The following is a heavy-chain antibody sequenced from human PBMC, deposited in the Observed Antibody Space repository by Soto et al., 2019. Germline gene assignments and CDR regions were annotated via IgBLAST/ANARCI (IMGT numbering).Heavy chain of an antibody. Sequence: ASXKVSCKASGGTFSSYTISWVRQAPGQGLEWMGRIIPILGIANYAQKFQGRVTITADKSTSTAYMELSSLRSEDTAVYYCARVDTAMANYYYMDVWGKGTTVTVSS. D-gene: IGHD5-18*01. V-gene: IGHV1-69*02. CDR3: ARVDTAMANYYYMDV. CDR1: GGTFSSYT. CDR2: IIPILGIA. J-gene: IGHJ6*03.